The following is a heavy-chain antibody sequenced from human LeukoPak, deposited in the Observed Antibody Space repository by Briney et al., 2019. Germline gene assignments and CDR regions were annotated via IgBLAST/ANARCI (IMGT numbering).Heavy chain of an antibody. J-gene: IGHJ3*02. V-gene: IGHV3-23*01. CDR2: ISGSGGST. CDR3: AKVSSSLGFDI. Sequence: GGSLRLSCAASGFTFSSYAMGPVRQAPGKGLEWGSAISGSGGSTYYADSVKDPYTISRNNSKNTLYLKMNSLRAEDTAVYYCAKVSSSLGFDIWGQGTMVTASS. CDR1: GFTFSSYA. D-gene: IGHD6-13*01.